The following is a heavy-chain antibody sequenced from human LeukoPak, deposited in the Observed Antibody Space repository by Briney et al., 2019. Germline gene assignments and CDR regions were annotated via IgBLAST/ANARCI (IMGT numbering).Heavy chain of an antibody. CDR2: ISGSGGAT. Sequence: GGSLRLSCAASGLTFSTYAMTWVRQAPGKGLDWVSAISGSGGATFYADSVKGRFTISRDNSKNTLYLQMNSLRAEDTAVYYCTSRYQLLWVTAMGEVDYWGQGTLVTVSS. CDR3: TSRYQLLWVTAMGEVDY. V-gene: IGHV3-23*01. J-gene: IGHJ4*02. CDR1: GLTFSTYA. D-gene: IGHD2-2*01.